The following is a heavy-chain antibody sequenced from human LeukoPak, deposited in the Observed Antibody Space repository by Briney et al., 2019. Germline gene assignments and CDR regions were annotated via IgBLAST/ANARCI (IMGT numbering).Heavy chain of an antibody. J-gene: IGHJ4*02. Sequence: PGGSLRLSCAASGFTFSSYGMHWVRQAPGKGLEWVAVISYDGSNKYYADSVKGRFTISRDNSKNTLYLQMNSLRAEDTAVYYCARGWASGYDPTFDYWGQGTLVTVSS. D-gene: IGHD5-12*01. CDR1: GFTFSSYG. V-gene: IGHV3-30*03. CDR3: ARGWASGYDPTFDY. CDR2: ISYDGSNK.